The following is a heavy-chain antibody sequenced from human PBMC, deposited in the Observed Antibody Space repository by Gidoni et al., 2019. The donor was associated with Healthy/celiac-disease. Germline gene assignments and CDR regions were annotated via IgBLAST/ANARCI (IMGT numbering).Heavy chain of an antibody. CDR2: IYYSGST. D-gene: IGHD1-1*01. J-gene: IGHJ6*02. Sequence: QVQLQESGPGLVKPSETLSLTCTVSGGSISSSYWSWIRQPPGKGLEWIGYIYYSGSTNYNPSLKSRVTISVDTSKNQFSLKLSSVTAADTAVYYCARAGTDPPRAGDYYYGMDVWGQGTTVTVSS. CDR1: GGSISSSY. CDR3: ARAGTDPPRAGDYYYGMDV. V-gene: IGHV4-59*01.